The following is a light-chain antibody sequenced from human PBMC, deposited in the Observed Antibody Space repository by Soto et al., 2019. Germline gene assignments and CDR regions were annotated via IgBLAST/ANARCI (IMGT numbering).Light chain of an antibody. J-gene: IGLJ1*01. CDR2: DVS. CDR1: SSDIGYYNY. Sequence: QSVLTQPASVSGYPGQSITISCTGTSSDIGYYNYVSWYQQHPGKAPKVMIYDVSNRPSGVSNRFSGSKSANTASLTISGLQAEEEADYHCSAYTTSSTVVFGSGTKLTVL. CDR3: SAYTTSSTVV. V-gene: IGLV2-14*03.